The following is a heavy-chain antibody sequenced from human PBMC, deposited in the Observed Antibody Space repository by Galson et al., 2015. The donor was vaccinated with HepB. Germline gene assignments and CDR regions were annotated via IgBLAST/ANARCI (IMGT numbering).Heavy chain of an antibody. CDR2: FDPEDGET. J-gene: IGHJ5*02. D-gene: IGHD3-3*01. CDR3: ATVPSRTIFGVALNWFDP. V-gene: IGHV1-24*01. CDR1: GYTLTELS. Sequence: SVKVSCKVSGYTLTELSMHWVRQAPXXGLECMGGFDPEDGETIYAQKFQGRVTMTEDTSTDTAYMELSSLRSEDTAVYYCATVPSRTIFGVALNWFDPWGQGTLVTVSS.